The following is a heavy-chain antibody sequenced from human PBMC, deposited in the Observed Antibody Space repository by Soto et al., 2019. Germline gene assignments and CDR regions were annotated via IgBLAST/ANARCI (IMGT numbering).Heavy chain of an antibody. D-gene: IGHD3-10*01. CDR2: IYHSGNT. J-gene: IGHJ4*02. CDR3: ARRWGEGRVDY. CDR1: GGSISSSNW. Sequence: QVQLQESGPGLVKPSGTLSLTCAVSGGSISSSNWWSWDRQPPGKGLEWIGEIYHSGNTNYNPSLKGRVTMEVDKSRNQFSLELSSVTAADTAVYYCARRWGEGRVDYWGQGTLVTVSS. V-gene: IGHV4-4*02.